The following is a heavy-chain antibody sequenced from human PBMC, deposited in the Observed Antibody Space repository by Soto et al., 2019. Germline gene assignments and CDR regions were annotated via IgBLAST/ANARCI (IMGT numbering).Heavy chain of an antibody. Sequence: QVQLVQSGAEVKKPGASVKVSYKASGYTFTSYYMHWVRQAPGQGLEWMGIINPSGGSTSYAQKFQGRVTMTRDTSTSTGYMELSSLRSEDTAVYYCARPYYYGSGSYTDYYGMDVWGQGTTVTVSS. V-gene: IGHV1-46*01. CDR3: ARPYYYGSGSYTDYYGMDV. CDR2: INPSGGST. CDR1: GYTFTSYY. J-gene: IGHJ6*02. D-gene: IGHD3-10*01.